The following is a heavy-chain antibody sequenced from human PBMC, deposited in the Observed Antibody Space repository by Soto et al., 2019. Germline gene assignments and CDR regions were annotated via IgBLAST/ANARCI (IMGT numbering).Heavy chain of an antibody. CDR2: IYSGGST. D-gene: IGHD5-18*01. V-gene: IGHV3-53*01. Sequence: GGSVRLSCAASGFTVSSNYMSWVRQAPGKGLEWVSVIYSGGSTYYADSVKGRFTISRDNSKNTLYLQMNSLRAEDTAVYYCARDIGYSYGYGGGYYYYGMDVWGQGTTVTVSS. CDR1: GFTVSSNY. J-gene: IGHJ6*02. CDR3: ARDIGYSYGYGGGYYYYGMDV.